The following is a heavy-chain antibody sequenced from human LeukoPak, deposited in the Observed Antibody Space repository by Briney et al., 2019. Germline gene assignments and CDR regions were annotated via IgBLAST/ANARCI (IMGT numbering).Heavy chain of an antibody. CDR2: INHSGST. Sequence: IXXPPGXGLEWIXEINHSGSTNYNPSLKSRVTISVDTSKNQFSLKLSSVTAADTAVYYCARKGYYYDSSGYYLKKTHYFDYWGQGTLVTVSS. V-gene: IGHV4-34*01. CDR3: ARKGYYYDSSGYYLKKTHYFDY. J-gene: IGHJ4*02. D-gene: IGHD3-22*01.